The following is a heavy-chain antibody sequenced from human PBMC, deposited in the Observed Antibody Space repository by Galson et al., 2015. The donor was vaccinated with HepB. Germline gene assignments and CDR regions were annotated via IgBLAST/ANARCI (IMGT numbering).Heavy chain of an antibody. CDR2: ISYDGSNK. CDR3: ASKPAYCSSTSCYIDH. CDR1: GFTFSSFA. D-gene: IGHD2-2*02. Sequence: SLRLSCAASGFTFSSFAMHWVRQAPGKGPEWVAIISYDGSNKYYADSVKGRFTISRDNSKNTLYLQMNSLRAEDTAVYYCASKPAYCSSTSCYIDHWGQGTLVTVSS. V-gene: IGHV3-30-3*01. J-gene: IGHJ4*02.